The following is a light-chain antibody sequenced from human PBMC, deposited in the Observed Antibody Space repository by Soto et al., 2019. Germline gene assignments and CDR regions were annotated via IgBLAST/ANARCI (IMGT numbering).Light chain of an antibody. Sequence: EIVLTQSPGTLSLSPGERATLSCRASQSFTSTPLAWYQQKPGQAPRLLISGASRRAAGIPDRFSGSGSGTDFTLTISRLESEDIAVYYCQQYDSSPRTFGQGTKVDIK. CDR3: QQYDSSPRT. CDR1: QSFTSTP. V-gene: IGKV3-20*01. CDR2: GAS. J-gene: IGKJ1*01.